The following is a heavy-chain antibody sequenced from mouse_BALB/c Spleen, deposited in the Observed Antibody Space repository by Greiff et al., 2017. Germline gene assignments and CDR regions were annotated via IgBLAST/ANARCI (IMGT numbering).Heavy chain of an antibody. CDR3: ARVGSSYRYYAMDY. J-gene: IGHJ4*01. CDR1: GDSITSGY. V-gene: IGHV3-8*02. CDR2: ISYSGST. D-gene: IGHD1-1*01. Sequence: VQLKESGPSLVKPSQTLSLTCSVTGDSITSGYWNWIRKFPGNKLEYMGYISYSGSTYYNPSLKSRISITRDTSKNQYYLQLNSVTTEDTATYYCARVGSSYRYYAMDYWGQGTSVTVSS.